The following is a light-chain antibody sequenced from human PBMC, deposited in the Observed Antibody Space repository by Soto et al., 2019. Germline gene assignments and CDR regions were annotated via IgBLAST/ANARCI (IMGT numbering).Light chain of an antibody. CDR3: QQYNSYSAYT. CDR2: KAS. CDR1: QSISSR. Sequence: DIQMTQSPSTLSASVGDRVTITCRASQSISSRLAWYQQKPGQAPKLLIYKASSLESGVPSRFSGSGSGTAVTLTISSLQPDDFATYYCQQYNSYSAYTFGQGTKLEIK. V-gene: IGKV1-5*03. J-gene: IGKJ2*01.